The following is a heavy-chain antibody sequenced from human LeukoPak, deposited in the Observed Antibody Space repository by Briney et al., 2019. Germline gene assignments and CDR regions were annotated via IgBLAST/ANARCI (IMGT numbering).Heavy chain of an antibody. V-gene: IGHV5-51*01. D-gene: IGHD2-2*01. CDR2: IYPGDSHT. Sequence: GESLQISCKGSGYSFSSYWIGWVRQMPGKGLEWMGIIYPGDSHTIYSPSFQGQVTISADKSITTAYLQWSSLKASDTAMYYCARVVPAATTHDYWGQGTLVTVSS. J-gene: IGHJ4*02. CDR1: GYSFSSYW. CDR3: ARVVPAATTHDY.